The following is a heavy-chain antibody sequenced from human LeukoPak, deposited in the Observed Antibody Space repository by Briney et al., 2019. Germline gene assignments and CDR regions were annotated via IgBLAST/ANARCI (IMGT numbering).Heavy chain of an antibody. Sequence: PGGSLRLSCAASGFTFSSYSMNWVRQAPGKGLEWVSSISSSSSYIYYADSVKGRFTISRDNAKNSLYLQMNSLRAEDTAVYYCAKALTVLRFLEWLLFFDYWGQGTLVTVSS. CDR3: AKALTVLRFLEWLLFFDY. V-gene: IGHV3-21*04. J-gene: IGHJ4*02. CDR2: ISSSSSYI. D-gene: IGHD3-3*01. CDR1: GFTFSSYS.